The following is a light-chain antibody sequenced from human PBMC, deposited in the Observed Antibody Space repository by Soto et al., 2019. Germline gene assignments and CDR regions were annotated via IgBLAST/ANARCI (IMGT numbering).Light chain of an antibody. V-gene: IGKV3-20*01. Sequence: EIVLTQSPGTLSLSPGEGATLSCRASQSVSSSYLAWYQQNRGQAPRLLIYGASTRATGTPDRFSGSGSGTDFTLTITRLEPEDFAVYYCQQYGSSRWTFGQGTRWISN. CDR3: QQYGSSRWT. J-gene: IGKJ1*01. CDR1: QSVSSSY. CDR2: GAS.